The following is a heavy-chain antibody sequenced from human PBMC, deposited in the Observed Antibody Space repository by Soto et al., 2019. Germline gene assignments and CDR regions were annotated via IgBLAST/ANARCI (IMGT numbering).Heavy chain of an antibody. V-gene: IGHV4-59*08. CDR3: ARLYGYCIRNSCHGHYAMDV. J-gene: IGHJ6*02. D-gene: IGHD2-2*01. CDR2: IYYSGST. CDR1: GGSISSYY. Sequence: PSETLSLTCTVSGGSISSYYWSWIRQPPGKGLEWIGYIYYSGSTNYNPSLNSRVTVSVDTSKNQFSLKVTSVTAADTAVYYCARLYGYCIRNSCHGHYAMDVWAQGTTVTVSS.